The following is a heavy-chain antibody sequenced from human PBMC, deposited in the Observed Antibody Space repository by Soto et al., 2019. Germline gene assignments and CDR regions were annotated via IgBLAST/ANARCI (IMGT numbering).Heavy chain of an antibody. J-gene: IGHJ4*02. CDR3: ARYRREAVAGYTLDN. CDR2: VYNSGST. Sequence: LSLTCTVSGGSLSSNYWTWIRQPPGKGLEWIGHVYNSGSTNYNPSLKSRVTISEDTSKSQFSLKVNSMTAADTAVYYCARYRREAVAGYTLDNWGQGILVTVSS. D-gene: IGHD6-13*01. V-gene: IGHV4-59*01. CDR1: GGSLSSNY.